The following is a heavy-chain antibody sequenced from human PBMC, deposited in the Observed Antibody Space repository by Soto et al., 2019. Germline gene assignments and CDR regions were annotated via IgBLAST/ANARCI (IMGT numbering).Heavy chain of an antibody. Sequence: QLQLQESGSGLVKPSQTLSLTCAVSGGSISSGGYSWSWIRQPPGKGLEWIGYIYHSGSTYYNPSLKSRVTISVDRSXXQXXXXXSXXTXXXXXXXXXXXXPGRWGQGTLVTVSS. V-gene: IGHV4-30-2*01. J-gene: IGHJ4*02. CDR2: IYHSGST. CDR1: GGSISSGGYS. CDR3: XXXPGR.